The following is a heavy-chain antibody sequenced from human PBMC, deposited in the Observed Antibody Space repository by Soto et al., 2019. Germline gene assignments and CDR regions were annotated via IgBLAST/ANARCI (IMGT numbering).Heavy chain of an antibody. CDR1: GYTFTSFD. D-gene: IGHD5-12*01. Sequence: ASVKVSCKASGYTFTSFDINWVRQAPGQGLEWMGWMNPNSGNTHYAQKFQGRVTMTSYTSRNTAYMELSSLRSEDTAVYFCARAYSGFDWVDYWGQGTLVTVS. V-gene: IGHV1-8*01. CDR2: MNPNSGNT. CDR3: ARAYSGFDWVDY. J-gene: IGHJ4*02.